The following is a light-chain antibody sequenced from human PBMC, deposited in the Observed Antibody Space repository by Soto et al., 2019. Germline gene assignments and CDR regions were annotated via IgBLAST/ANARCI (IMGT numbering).Light chain of an antibody. CDR2: GTS. CDR3: EQYNDWPRT. Sequence: EIVMTQSPATLSVSPGERATLSCRASQRLSSNLAWYQQKPGQAPRLLIYGTSTRATGIPTRFSGSGTGTEFTLTISSLQSEDFAVYYCEQYNDWPRTFGQGTKVEIK. CDR1: QRLSSN. V-gene: IGKV3-15*01. J-gene: IGKJ1*01.